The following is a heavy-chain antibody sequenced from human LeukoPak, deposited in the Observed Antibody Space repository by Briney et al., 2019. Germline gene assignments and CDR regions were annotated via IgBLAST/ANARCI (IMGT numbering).Heavy chain of an antibody. J-gene: IGHJ6*03. V-gene: IGHV1-18*01. CDR2: ISPNSGNT. Sequence: ASVKVSCKASGYTFPNFGITWVRHAPGQGLEWMGWISPNSGNTKSAQKFQGRVTMTTDTSTSTAYMELRSLRSDDTAVYYCARQGVTAAENNYFYYYMDFWGKGTTVTVSS. D-gene: IGHD6-13*01. CDR3: ARQGVTAAENNYFYYYMDF. CDR1: GYTFPNFG.